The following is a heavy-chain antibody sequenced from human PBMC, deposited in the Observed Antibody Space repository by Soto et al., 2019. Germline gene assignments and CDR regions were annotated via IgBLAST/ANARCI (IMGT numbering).Heavy chain of an antibody. CDR3: AGDVPTGTTGGPDY. CDR2: ISAYNGNT. D-gene: IGHD4-17*01. Sequence: QVQLVQSGVEVEKPGASVKVSCKASGYTFTSYGVSWVRQAPGQGLEWMGWISAYNGNTNYAQKFRGRVTMTTDTSTSTAYMELRSLRSADTAVYYCAGDVPTGTTGGPDYWGQGTLVTVSS. V-gene: IGHV1-18*01. J-gene: IGHJ4*02. CDR1: GYTFTSYG.